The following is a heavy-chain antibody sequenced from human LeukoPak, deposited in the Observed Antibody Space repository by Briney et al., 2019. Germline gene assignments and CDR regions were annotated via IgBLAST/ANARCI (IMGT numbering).Heavy chain of an antibody. Sequence: GGSLRLSCAASGFAFSSYAMTWVRQAPGKGLEWVSSISSSSSYIYYADSVKGRFTISRDNAKNSLYLQMNSLRAEDTAVYYCARDLGPYDFWSGYSNDAFDIWGQGTMVTVSS. V-gene: IGHV3-21*01. CDR2: ISSSSSYI. D-gene: IGHD3-3*01. CDR1: GFAFSSYA. CDR3: ARDLGPYDFWSGYSNDAFDI. J-gene: IGHJ3*02.